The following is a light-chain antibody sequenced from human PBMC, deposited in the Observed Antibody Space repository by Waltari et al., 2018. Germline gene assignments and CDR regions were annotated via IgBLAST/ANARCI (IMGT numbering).Light chain of an antibody. CDR1: QGISSY. Sequence: TCRVSQGISSYLAWYQQKPGKAPKLLIYAGSTLLNGVPSRFSGGGFGTDFTLTISSLQPEDFATYYCQQVNSYPFTFGPGTTVDIK. J-gene: IGKJ3*01. CDR3: QQVNSYPFT. CDR2: AGS. V-gene: IGKV1-9*01.